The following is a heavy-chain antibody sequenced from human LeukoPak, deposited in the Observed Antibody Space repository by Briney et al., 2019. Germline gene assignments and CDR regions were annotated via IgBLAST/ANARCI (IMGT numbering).Heavy chain of an antibody. J-gene: IGHJ4*02. Sequence: SGGSLRLSCAASGFTFSSYAMSWVRQPPGKGLEWVSGISGSGDNTYYADSVKGRFTISRDNSKNTVYLQMNSLRAEDTAVYYCAKNRPAVRGDDRPWGQGSLVTVSS. V-gene: IGHV3-23*01. CDR2: ISGSGDNT. CDR1: GFTFSSYA. D-gene: IGHD3-10*01. CDR3: AKNRPAVRGDDRP.